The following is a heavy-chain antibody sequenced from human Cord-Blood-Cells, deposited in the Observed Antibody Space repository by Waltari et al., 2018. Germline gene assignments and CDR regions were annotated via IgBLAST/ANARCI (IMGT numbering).Heavy chain of an antibody. CDR3: AKDGAASKRQLGVDYYMDV. CDR1: GFTFDDYA. CDR2: ISWNSGSI. V-gene: IGHV3-9*03. Sequence: EVQLVESGGGLVQPGRSLRLSCAASGFTFDDYAMLWVRQAPGQGLEWVSGISWNSGSIDYADSVKGRFTISRDNAKNSLYLQMNSLRAEDMALYYCAKDGAASKRQLGVDYYMDVWGKGTTVTVSS. D-gene: IGHD6-6*01. J-gene: IGHJ6*03.